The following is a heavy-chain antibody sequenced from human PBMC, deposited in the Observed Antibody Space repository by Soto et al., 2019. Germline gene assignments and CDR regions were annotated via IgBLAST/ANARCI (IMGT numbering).Heavy chain of an antibody. CDR3: ARDLSGCSGGSCYSADEQYCYYGMDV. J-gene: IGHJ6*02. CDR2: TYYRSKWYN. Sequence: PSQTLSLTCAIPGDSVSSNSAAWNWIRQSPSRGLEWLGRTYYRSKWYNDYAVSVKSRITINPDTSKNQFSLQLNSVTPEDTAVYYCARDLSGCSGGSCYSADEQYCYYGMDVWGQETTVTVSS. D-gene: IGHD2-15*01. CDR1: GDSVSSNSAA. V-gene: IGHV6-1*01.